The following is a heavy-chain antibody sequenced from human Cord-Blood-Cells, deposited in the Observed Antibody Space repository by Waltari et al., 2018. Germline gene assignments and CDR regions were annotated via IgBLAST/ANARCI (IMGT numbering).Heavy chain of an antibody. V-gene: IGHV3-30-3*01. D-gene: IGHD1-20*01. Sequence: QVQLVESGGGVVQPGRSLRLSCAASGFTFSSYAMHWVRQAPGKGLEWVAVISYDGSNKYYADSVKGRFTISRDNSKNTLYLQMNSLRAEDTAVYYCAREMRNWNYFDYWGQGTLVTVSS. CDR3: AREMRNWNYFDY. CDR2: ISYDGSNK. J-gene: IGHJ4*02. CDR1: GFTFSSYA.